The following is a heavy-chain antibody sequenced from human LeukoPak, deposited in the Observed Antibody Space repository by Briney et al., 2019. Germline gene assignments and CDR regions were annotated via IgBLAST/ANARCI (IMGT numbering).Heavy chain of an antibody. CDR2: IVVGSDNT. J-gene: IGHJ4*02. Sequence: GASVKVSCKASGFTFSSSAMQWVRHARGQRLEWIGWIVVGSDNTRYAQRFQQRVTITMAMSTSTAYMELSSLRSEDTAVYYCAASRKAVHPFDYWGQGNLVPVPS. V-gene: IGHV1-58*02. CDR3: AASRKAVHPFDY. CDR1: GFTFSSSA.